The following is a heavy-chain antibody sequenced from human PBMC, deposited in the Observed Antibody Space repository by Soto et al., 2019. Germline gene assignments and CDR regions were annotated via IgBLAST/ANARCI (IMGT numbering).Heavy chain of an antibody. CDR1: GGTFSSYA. J-gene: IGHJ6*04. CDR2: IIPIFGTA. V-gene: IGHV1-69*12. D-gene: IGHD2-21*01. CDR3: ARQPPMLGGGGASGYFYDHDGMDV. Sequence: QVQLVQSGAEVKKPGSSVKVSCKASGGTFSSYAISWVRQAPGQGLEWMGGIIPIFGTADYAQKFQGRVTXTADEGASTGEXGXRXXRATDTAVYCCARQPPMLGGGGASGYFYDHDGMDVWGEGTTVTVCS.